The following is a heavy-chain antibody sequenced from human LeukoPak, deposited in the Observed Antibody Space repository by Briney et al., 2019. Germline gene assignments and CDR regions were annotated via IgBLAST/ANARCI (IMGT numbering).Heavy chain of an antibody. J-gene: IGHJ4*02. CDR2: IIPIFGTA. CDR1: GGTFSSYA. Sequence: SVKVSCKASGGTFSSYAISWVRQAPGQGLEWMGRIIPIFGTANYAQKFQGRVTITTDESTSTAYMELSSLRSEDTAVYYCARDRGVSGWRHRGFDYWGQGTLVTVSS. D-gene: IGHD6-19*01. CDR3: ARDRGVSGWRHRGFDY. V-gene: IGHV1-69*05.